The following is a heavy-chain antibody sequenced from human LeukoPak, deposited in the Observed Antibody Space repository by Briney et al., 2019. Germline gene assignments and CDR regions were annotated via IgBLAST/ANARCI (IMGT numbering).Heavy chain of an antibody. D-gene: IGHD6-19*01. CDR1: GFTFSDYE. CDR2: ISDRGRAI. Sequence: GGSLRLSCAASGFTFSDYEMVWVRQAPGEGLAWISHISDRGRAIYYADSVKGRFTVSRDNAKNTLYLQMNSLRVEDTAIYYCARDGSGWQLRPESFHIWGQGTMVTVSS. CDR3: ARDGSGWQLRPESFHI. V-gene: IGHV3-48*03. J-gene: IGHJ3*02.